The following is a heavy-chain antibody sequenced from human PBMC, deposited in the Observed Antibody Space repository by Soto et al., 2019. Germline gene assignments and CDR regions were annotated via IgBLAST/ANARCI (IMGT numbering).Heavy chain of an antibody. CDR2: ISSSSSYI. Sequence: GGSLRLSGAASGFTFSIYSMNWVRQAPGKGLEWVSSISSSSSYIYYADSVKGRFTISRDNAKNSLYLQMNSLRAEDTAVYYCAXRIAAAGTSGYYYGMDVWGQGTTVTVSS. CDR3: AXRIAAAGTSGYYYGMDV. CDR1: GFTFSIYS. D-gene: IGHD6-13*01. V-gene: IGHV3-21*01. J-gene: IGHJ6*02.